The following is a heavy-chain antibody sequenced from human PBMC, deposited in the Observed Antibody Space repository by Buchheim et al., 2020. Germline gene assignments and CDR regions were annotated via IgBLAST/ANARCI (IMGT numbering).Heavy chain of an antibody. Sequence: QVQLQESGPGLVKPSETLSLTCTVSGGSISSYYWSWIRQPPGKGLEWIGYIYYSGSTNYNPSLQSRVTISVDTSKNQFSLKLSSVTAADTAVYYCAGGGVSSGSGHMNWFDPWGQGTL. D-gene: IGHD3-10*01. V-gene: IGHV4-59*01. CDR3: AGGGVSSGSGHMNWFDP. J-gene: IGHJ5*02. CDR2: IYYSGST. CDR1: GGSISSYY.